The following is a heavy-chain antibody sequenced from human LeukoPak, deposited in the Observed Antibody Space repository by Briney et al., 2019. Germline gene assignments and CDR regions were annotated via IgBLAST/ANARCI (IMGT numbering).Heavy chain of an antibody. V-gene: IGHV3-23*01. CDR1: GFTFSNAW. D-gene: IGHD5-18*01. CDR3: AKDPPTGYSYGPENDAFDI. J-gene: IGHJ3*02. CDR2: ISGSGGST. Sequence: PGGSLRLSRAASGFTFSNAWMSWVRQAPGKGLEWVSAISGSGGSTYYADSVKGRFTISRDNSKNTLYLQMNSLRAEDTAVYYCAKDPPTGYSYGPENDAFDIWGQGTMVTVSS.